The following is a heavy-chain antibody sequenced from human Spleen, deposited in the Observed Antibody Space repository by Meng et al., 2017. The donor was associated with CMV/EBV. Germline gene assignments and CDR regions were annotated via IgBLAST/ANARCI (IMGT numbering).Heavy chain of an antibody. Sequence: QVQLQRWGAGLLKPSETLSLTCAVYGGSFSGYYWSWIRQPPGKGLEWIGEINHSGSTNYNPSLKSRVTISVDTSKNQFSLKLSSVTAADTAVYYCARVDFWRAQGYWGQGTLVTVSS. CDR1: GGSFSGYY. V-gene: IGHV4-34*01. CDR3: ARVDFWRAQGY. J-gene: IGHJ4*02. CDR2: INHSGST. D-gene: IGHD3-3*01.